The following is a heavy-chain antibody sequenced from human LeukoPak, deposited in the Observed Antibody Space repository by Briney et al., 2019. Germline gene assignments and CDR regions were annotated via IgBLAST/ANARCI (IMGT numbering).Heavy chain of an antibody. V-gene: IGHV4-59*11. CDR3: ARTTEGGYTYGYFYYYYMDV. J-gene: IGHJ6*03. Sequence: TSETLSLTCGVYGASFSGRSWSWIRQPPGKGLEWIGYIYYSGSTNYNPSLKSRVTISVDTSKNQFSLKLTSVTAADTAVYYCARTTEGGYTYGYFYYYYMDVWGKGTTVTISS. D-gene: IGHD5-18*01. CDR2: IYYSGST. CDR1: GASFSGRS.